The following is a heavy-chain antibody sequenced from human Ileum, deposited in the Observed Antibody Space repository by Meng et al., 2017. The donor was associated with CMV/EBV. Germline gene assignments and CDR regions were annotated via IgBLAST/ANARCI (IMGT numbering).Heavy chain of an antibody. CDR2: INHSGST. J-gene: IGHJ6*02. Sequence: SETLSLTCDVYGGSFSGYFWSWIRQPPGKGLEWIGEINHSGSTNYNPSLKSRVTISVDTSKNQFSLKLSSVTAADTAVYYCARSRGSAIRYYYYGMDVWGQGTTVTVSS. V-gene: IGHV4-34*01. D-gene: IGHD1-26*01. CDR3: ARSRGSAIRYYYYGMDV. CDR1: GGSFSGYF.